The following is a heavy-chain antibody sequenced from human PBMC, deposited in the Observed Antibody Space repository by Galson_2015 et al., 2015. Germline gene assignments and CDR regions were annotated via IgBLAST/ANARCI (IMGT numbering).Heavy chain of an antibody. Sequence: SLRLSCAASGFTFSSYAMSWVRQAPGKGLEWVSAISGSGGSTYYADSVKGRFTISRDNSKNTLYLQMNSLRAEDTAVYYCAKVPPKNHIVVVPADHFDYWGQGTLVTVSS. CDR2: ISGSGGST. V-gene: IGHV3-23*01. CDR1: GFTFSSYA. CDR3: AKVPPKNHIVVVPADHFDY. J-gene: IGHJ4*02. D-gene: IGHD2-2*01.